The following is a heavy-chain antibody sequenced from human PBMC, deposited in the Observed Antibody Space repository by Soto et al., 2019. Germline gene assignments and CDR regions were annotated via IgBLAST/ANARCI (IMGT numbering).Heavy chain of an antibody. CDR3: ARTTYSSGWYQYFQH. J-gene: IGHJ1*01. CDR2: IYYSGST. CDR1: GGSISSSSYY. Sequence: SETLSLTCTVSGGSISSSSYYWGWIRQPPGKGLEWIGSIYYSGSTYYNPSLKSRVTISVDTSTNQFSLKLSSVTAADTAVYYCARTTYSSGWYQYFQHWGQGTLVTVSS. V-gene: IGHV4-39*01. D-gene: IGHD6-19*01.